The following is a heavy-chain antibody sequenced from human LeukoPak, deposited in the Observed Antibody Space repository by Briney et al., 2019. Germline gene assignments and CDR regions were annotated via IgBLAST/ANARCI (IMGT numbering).Heavy chain of an antibody. V-gene: IGHV1-18*01. J-gene: IGHJ4*02. CDR3: ARGQTTNTAPFDY. CDR2: ISAYNGNT. Sequence: ASVKVSCKASGYTLTSYGITWVRQAPGQGLEWMGWISAYNGNTNYEEKLQDRVTMTTDTSTSTAYMELRSLSSDDTAVYYCARGQTTNTAPFDYWGQGTLVTVSS. D-gene: IGHD4-17*01. CDR1: GYTLTSYG.